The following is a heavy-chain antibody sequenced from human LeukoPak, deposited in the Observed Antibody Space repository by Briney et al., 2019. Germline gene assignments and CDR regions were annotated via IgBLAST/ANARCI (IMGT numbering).Heavy chain of an antibody. V-gene: IGHV3-30*02. CDR3: ASVGYYDILTGSPPDLYYYYGMDV. CDR2: IRYDINTK. Sequence: PGGSLRLSCTASGFTFSSCGMHWVRQAPGKGLEWVAFIRYDINTKSYADSVKGRFTISRDNSKNTLYLQMNSLRAEDTAVYYCASVGYYDILTGSPPDLYYYYGMDVWGQGTTVTVSS. J-gene: IGHJ6*02. D-gene: IGHD3-9*01. CDR1: GFTFSSCG.